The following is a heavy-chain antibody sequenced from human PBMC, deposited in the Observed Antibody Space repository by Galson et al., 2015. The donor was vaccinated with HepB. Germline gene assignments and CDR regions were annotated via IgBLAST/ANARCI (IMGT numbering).Heavy chain of an antibody. Sequence: SVKVSCKASGYTFTSYYMHWVRQAPGQGLEWMGIINPSGGSTRYAEKFQGRVTMTRDTSKSTVYMELSSLRSEDTAVYYCARGPIKNSSGYPFDYWGQGTLGTVSS. CDR2: INPSGGST. CDR3: ARGPIKNSSGYPFDY. J-gene: IGHJ4*02. CDR1: GYTFTSYY. V-gene: IGHV1-46*01. D-gene: IGHD3-22*01.